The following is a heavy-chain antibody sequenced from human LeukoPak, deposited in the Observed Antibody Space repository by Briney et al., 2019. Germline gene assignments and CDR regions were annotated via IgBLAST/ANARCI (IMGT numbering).Heavy chain of an antibody. Sequence: KVGASLKISCKASGYIFTSYWIAWVRPMPGKGLEWMGIINPADSDTRYSLSIQGQVTISADRSISTAYLQWSSLKASDTAMYYCARGEGGYNYAFWGQGTLVSVSS. CDR3: ARGEGGYNYAF. D-gene: IGHD5-24*01. V-gene: IGHV5-51*01. CDR1: GYIFTSYW. CDR2: INPADSDT. J-gene: IGHJ4*02.